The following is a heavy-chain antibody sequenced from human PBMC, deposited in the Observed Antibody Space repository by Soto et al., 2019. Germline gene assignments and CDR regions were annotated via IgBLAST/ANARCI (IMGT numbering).Heavy chain of an antibody. CDR2: ISGSGGST. D-gene: IGHD5-18*01. CDR1: GFTFNNYA. Sequence: PVGSLRLSCAASGFTFNNYAMSWVRQAPGKGLEWVSAISGSGGSTYYADSVKGRFTISRDNSKNTLYLQMNSLRAEDTAVYYCAKHTAMAGGYWGQGTLVTVSS. CDR3: AKHTAMAGGY. V-gene: IGHV3-23*01. J-gene: IGHJ4*02.